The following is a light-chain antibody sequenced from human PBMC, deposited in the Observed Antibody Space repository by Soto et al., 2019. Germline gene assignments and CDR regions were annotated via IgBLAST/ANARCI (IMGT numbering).Light chain of an antibody. CDR1: QSIDTY. CDR2: DAS. J-gene: IGKJ4*01. CDR3: QQRYNWPLT. V-gene: IGKV3-11*01. Sequence: EIVLTQSPATLSSSPGERATLSCRASQSIDTYLAWYQQKPGQAPRLLIYDASDRSTGIPARFSGSGSGTAFTLTISCLEPEDFALYYCQQRYNWPLTFGGGTKVDIE.